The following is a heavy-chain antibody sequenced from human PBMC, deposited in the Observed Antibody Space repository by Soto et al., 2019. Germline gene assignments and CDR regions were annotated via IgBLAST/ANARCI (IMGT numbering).Heavy chain of an antibody. D-gene: IGHD3-22*01. Sequence: SGPTLVNPTQTLTLTCTFSGFSLSTSGVGVGWIRQPPGKALEWLALIYWDDDKRYSPSLKSRLTITKDTSKNQVVLTMTNMDPVDTAIYYFAHRSSITMIVVAKDAFDIWGQGTMVTVSS. J-gene: IGHJ3*02. CDR3: AHRSSITMIVVAKDAFDI. CDR1: GFSLSTSGVG. V-gene: IGHV2-5*02. CDR2: IYWDDDK.